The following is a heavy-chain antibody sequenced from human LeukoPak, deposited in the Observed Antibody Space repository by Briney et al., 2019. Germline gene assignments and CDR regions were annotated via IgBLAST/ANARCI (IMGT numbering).Heavy chain of an antibody. Sequence: SETLSLTCTVSGGSISSYYWSWIRQPPGKGLEWIGYIYYSGSTNYNPSLKSRVTISVDTSKNQFSLKLSSVTAADTAVYYCARHKGPRYYYYGMDVWGQGTTVTVS. CDR3: ARHKGPRYYYYGMDV. J-gene: IGHJ6*02. V-gene: IGHV4-59*01. CDR1: GGSISSYY. CDR2: IYYSGST.